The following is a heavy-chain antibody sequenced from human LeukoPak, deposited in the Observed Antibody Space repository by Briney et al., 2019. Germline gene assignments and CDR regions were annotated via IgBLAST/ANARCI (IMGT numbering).Heavy chain of an antibody. D-gene: IGHD3-22*01. J-gene: IGHJ4*02. CDR3: ARLVNTYYYDSSGYYFDY. V-gene: IGHV4-39*01. CDR1: GGSISSSSYY. Sequence: SETLSLTCTVSGGSISSSSYYGGWIRQPPGKGLEWIGSIYYSGSTYYNPSLKSRVTISVDTSKNQFSLKLSSVTAADTAVYYCARLVNTYYYDSSGYYFDYWGQGTLVTVSS. CDR2: IYYSGST.